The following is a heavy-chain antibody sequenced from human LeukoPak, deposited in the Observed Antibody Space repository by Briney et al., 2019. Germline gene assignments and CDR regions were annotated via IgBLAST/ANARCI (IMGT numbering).Heavy chain of an antibody. CDR2: ISSSSTYI. J-gene: IGHJ4*02. V-gene: IGHV3-21*01. Sequence: GGSLRLSCAASGFTLGNYNMSWVRQAPEKGLEWVSSISSSSTYIYYADSVKGRFTISRDNVKNSLYLQINSLRAEDTALYYCARNPPGAYYDSSGHYPAPFDYWGQGTLVTVSS. CDR3: ARNPPGAYYDSSGHYPAPFDY. CDR1: GFTLGNYN. D-gene: IGHD3-22*01.